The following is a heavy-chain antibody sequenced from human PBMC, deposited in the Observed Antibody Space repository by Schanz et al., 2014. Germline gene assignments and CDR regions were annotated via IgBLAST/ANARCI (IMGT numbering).Heavy chain of an antibody. CDR1: GFTFSDYY. V-gene: IGHV3-11*04. J-gene: IGHJ6*02. CDR3: ATEGPRGTRHPINYYYAMDN. D-gene: IGHD6-6*01. CDR2: ISNSGTTI. Sequence: QVQLVESGGGLVKPGGSLRLSCAASGFTFSDYYMSWIRQAPGKGLEWVSYISNSGTTIYYADSVKGRFTISRDNAKNSVFLQMSRLRAEDTAVYYCATEGPRGTRHPINYYYAMDNWGQGTKVTV.